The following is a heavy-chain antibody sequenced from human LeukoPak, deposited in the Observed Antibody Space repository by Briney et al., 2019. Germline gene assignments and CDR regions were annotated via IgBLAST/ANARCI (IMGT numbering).Heavy chain of an antibody. CDR2: INHSGST. J-gene: IGHJ5*02. D-gene: IGHD3-3*01. Sequence: KPSETLSLTCAVYGGSFSGYYWRWIPQPPGKGLEWSGEINHSGSTNYNPSLKSRVPISVDTSKNQFSLKLSSVTAADTAVYYCARGCRYYDFWSGYYNWFDPWGQGTLVTVSS. CDR3: ARGCRYYDFWSGYYNWFDP. CDR1: GGSFSGYY. V-gene: IGHV4-34*01.